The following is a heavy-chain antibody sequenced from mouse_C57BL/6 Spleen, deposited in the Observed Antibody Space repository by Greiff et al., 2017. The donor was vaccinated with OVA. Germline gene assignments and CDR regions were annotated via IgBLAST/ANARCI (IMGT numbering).Heavy chain of an antibody. CDR3: ARGDYDYDTAWFAY. CDR1: GYTFTDYY. Sequence: EVQLQQSGPELVKPGASVKISCKASGYTFTDYYMNWVKQSHGKSLEWIGDINPNNGGTSYNQKFKGKATLTVDKSSSTAYMELRGLTSEDSAVYYCARGDYDYDTAWFAYWGQGTLVTVSA. V-gene: IGHV1-26*01. CDR2: INPNNGGT. J-gene: IGHJ3*01. D-gene: IGHD2-4*01.